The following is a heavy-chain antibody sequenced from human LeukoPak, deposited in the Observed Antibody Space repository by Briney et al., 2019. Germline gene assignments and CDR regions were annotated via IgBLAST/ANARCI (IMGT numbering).Heavy chain of an antibody. Sequence: SQTLSLTSTVSDGSIGKTSYYWGWIRQPPGKGLEWIGNIYYSGTTYYNPSLKSRVTISVDTSKNQFSLTLNSVTAADTAVYFCARFKQLGRSFDSWGLGSLVTVSS. J-gene: IGHJ4*02. CDR2: IYYSGTT. CDR3: ARFKQLGRSFDS. V-gene: IGHV4-39*07. CDR1: DGSIGKTSYY. D-gene: IGHD1-1*01.